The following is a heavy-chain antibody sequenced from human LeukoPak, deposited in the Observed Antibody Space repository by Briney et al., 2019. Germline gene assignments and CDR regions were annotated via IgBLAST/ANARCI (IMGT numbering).Heavy chain of an antibody. J-gene: IGHJ2*01. CDR3: ARPHPPTVTTPYWYFDL. V-gene: IGHV4-34*01. Sequence: SETLSLTCAVYGGSFSGYYWSWIRQPPGKGLEGIGEINHSGSTNYNPSIKSRVTISVDTSKNQFSLKLSSVTAADTAVYHCARPHPPTVTTPYWYFDLWGRGTLVTVSS. CDR2: INHSGST. CDR1: GGSFSGYY. D-gene: IGHD4-17*01.